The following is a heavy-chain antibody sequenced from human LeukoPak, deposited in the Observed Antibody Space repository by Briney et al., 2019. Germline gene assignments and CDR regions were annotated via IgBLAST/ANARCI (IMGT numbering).Heavy chain of an antibody. V-gene: IGHV1-18*01. CDR1: GYTFTSYG. Sequence: ASVKVSCKASGYTFTSYGISWVRQAPGQGLEWMGWISAYNGNTNYAQKLQGRVTMTTDTSTSTAYMELRSLRSDDTAVYYCARTAYYYGSGSYYHDAFDIWGQGTMVTVSS. J-gene: IGHJ3*02. D-gene: IGHD3-10*01. CDR2: ISAYNGNT. CDR3: ARTAYYYGSGSYYHDAFDI.